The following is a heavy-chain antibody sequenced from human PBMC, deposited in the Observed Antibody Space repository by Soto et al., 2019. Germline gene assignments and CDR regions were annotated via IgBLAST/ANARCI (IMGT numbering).Heavy chain of an antibody. J-gene: IGHJ6*02. CDR1: SYTLTSYG. Sequence: QVQLVQSGAEVKKPGASVKVSCKASSYTLTSYGISCVRQAPGQGLEWRGWISAYNGNTNYAQKLQGRVTMTTDTSTSTAYMDLRSLRSDDTAVYYCARDGVDTATGYYYGMEVWGQGTTVTVSS. CDR2: ISAYNGNT. D-gene: IGHD5-18*01. CDR3: ARDGVDTATGYYYGMEV. V-gene: IGHV1-18*01.